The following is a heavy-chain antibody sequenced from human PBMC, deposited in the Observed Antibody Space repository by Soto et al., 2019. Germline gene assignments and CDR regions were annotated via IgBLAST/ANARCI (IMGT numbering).Heavy chain of an antibody. J-gene: IGHJ6*02. CDR2: INYSGGRT. CDR3: ARERTYYDSSGYPGKNYYGMDV. V-gene: IGHV3-23*01. D-gene: IGHD3-22*01. Sequence: GGSLRLSCAASGFTFSNHDMSWVRQAPGKGLEWVSSINYSGGRTYYADSVKGRFTFSRDNSKNTLYLQMNSLRAEDTAVYYCARERTYYDSSGYPGKNYYGMDVWGQGTTVTVSS. CDR1: GFTFSNHD.